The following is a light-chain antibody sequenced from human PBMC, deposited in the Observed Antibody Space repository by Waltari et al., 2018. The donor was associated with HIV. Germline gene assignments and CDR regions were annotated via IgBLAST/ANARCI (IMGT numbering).Light chain of an antibody. CDR2: EVS. CDR1: SSDVGGYNY. V-gene: IGLV2-8*01. CDR3: NSYAGSNKVV. J-gene: IGLJ2*01. Sequence: QSALTQPPSASGSPGQSVTISCTGTSSDVGGYNYVSWYQQHPGKAPKLMIYEVSKRPSGVPDRVSGSKSGNTASLTVSGLQAEDEADYYCNSYAGSNKVVFGGGTKVTVL.